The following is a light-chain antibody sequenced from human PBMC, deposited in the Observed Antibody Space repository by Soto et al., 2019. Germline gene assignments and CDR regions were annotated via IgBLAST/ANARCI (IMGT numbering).Light chain of an antibody. Sequence: QSVLTRPPSASGTPGQRVTISCSGSRSNIGSNTVNWYQQLPGTAPTLLIYNSSQRPSGVPDRFSGSRSGTSASLAISGLQSEDEADDYCAAWDDSLKGPAFGGGTQLTVL. CDR2: NSS. CDR3: AAWDDSLKGPA. CDR1: RSNIGSNT. J-gene: IGLJ2*01. V-gene: IGLV1-44*01.